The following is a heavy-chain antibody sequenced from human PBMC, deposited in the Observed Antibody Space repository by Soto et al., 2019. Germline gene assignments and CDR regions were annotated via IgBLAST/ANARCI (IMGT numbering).Heavy chain of an antibody. CDR2: ISYDGSNK. Sequence: PGGSLRLSCVATGFTFNSYGMHWVRQAPGKGLEWVAVISYDGSNKYYADSVKGRFTISRDNSKNTLYLQMNSQRDEDTAVYNGSKDCCSSAWYNYYYYYMDVWGKGTTVTVSS. CDR3: SKDCCSSAWYNYYYYYMDV. CDR1: GFTFNSYG. J-gene: IGHJ6*03. V-gene: IGHV3-30*18. D-gene: IGHD6-19*01.